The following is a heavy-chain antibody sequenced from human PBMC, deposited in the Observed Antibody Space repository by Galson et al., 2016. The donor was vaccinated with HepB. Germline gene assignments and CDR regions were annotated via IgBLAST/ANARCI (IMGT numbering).Heavy chain of an antibody. CDR2: IIPILGVA. J-gene: IGHJ4*02. Sequence: SVKVSCKASGGAFSTYSVTWVRQAPGQGLEWMGLIIPILGVADYGQRFHDRVIITADTSTKTAYMEMGGLTYEDTAVYYCARHTFHFDYWGQGTQVTVFS. V-gene: IGHV1-69*10. CDR1: GGAFSTYS. CDR3: ARHTFHFDY. D-gene: IGHD2-2*02.